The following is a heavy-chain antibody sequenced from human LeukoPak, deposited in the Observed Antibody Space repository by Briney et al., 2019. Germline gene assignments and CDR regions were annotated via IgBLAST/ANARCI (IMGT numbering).Heavy chain of an antibody. CDR2: MSSSGGRT. Sequence: GVSLRLSCAASGFTFSSYAMNWVRQAPGKGLEYVSVMSSSGGRTSCTDSVKGRFTISRDNSKNTLYLQMNSLRAEDTAVYYCTTSRDGYNEFDYWGQGTLVTVSS. D-gene: IGHD5-24*01. CDR1: GFTFSSYA. J-gene: IGHJ4*02. CDR3: TTSRDGYNEFDY. V-gene: IGHV3-23*01.